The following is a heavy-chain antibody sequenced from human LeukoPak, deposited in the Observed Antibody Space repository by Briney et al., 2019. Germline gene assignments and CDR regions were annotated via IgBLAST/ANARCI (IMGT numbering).Heavy chain of an antibody. J-gene: IGHJ5*02. CDR3: ARARMVGVPAAPYWFDP. CDR2: ISVYNGNT. Sequence: AASVKVSCKASGYTFTSYGISWVRQAPGHGLEWMGWISVYNGNTNYEQKVQGRVTMTTDTSTSTAHMELRSLRSDDTAVYYCARARMVGVPAAPYWFDPWGQGTRVTVSS. D-gene: IGHD2-2*01. CDR1: GYTFTSYG. V-gene: IGHV1-18*01.